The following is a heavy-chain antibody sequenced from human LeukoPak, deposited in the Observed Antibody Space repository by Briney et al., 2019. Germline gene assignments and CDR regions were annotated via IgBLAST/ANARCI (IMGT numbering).Heavy chain of an antibody. D-gene: IGHD6-6*01. V-gene: IGHV5-51*01. J-gene: IGHJ6*03. CDR3: ARQFEYSSSSYYYYYMDV. Sequence: GGSLQISCQGSGYRFTSYWIGWVRQVPGKGLEWMGIIYPGDSDTRYSPSFQGQVTISADKSISTASLQWSSLKASDTAMYYCARQFEYSSSSYYYYYMDVWGKGTTVTVSS. CDR2: IYPGDSDT. CDR1: GYRFTSYW.